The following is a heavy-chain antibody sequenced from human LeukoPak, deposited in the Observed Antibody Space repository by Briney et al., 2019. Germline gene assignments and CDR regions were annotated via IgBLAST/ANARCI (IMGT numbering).Heavy chain of an antibody. J-gene: IGHJ4*02. V-gene: IGHV4-31*03. D-gene: IGHD1-1*01. CDR2: IYYGGST. CDR3: ARDRPRTDGTSATTCLYY. CDR1: GVSISSGGYY. Sequence: SQTLSLTCTVSGVSISSGGYYWNWIRQHPGKGLEWIGYIYYGGSTYYNPTLKSRAIISVDTSKNQFSLELSSVTAADTAVYYCARDRPRTDGTSATTCLYYWGQGTLVTVSS.